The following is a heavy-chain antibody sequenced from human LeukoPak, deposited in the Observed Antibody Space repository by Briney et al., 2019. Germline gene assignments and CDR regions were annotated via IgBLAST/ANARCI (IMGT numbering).Heavy chain of an antibody. CDR2: MYDSGST. CDR3: ARHGGSYTFDF. CDR1: GGSISSYY. D-gene: IGHD1-26*01. V-gene: IGHV4-59*01. Sequence: PSETLSLTCTVSGGSISSYYWSWIRQPPGKGLESIGYMYDSGSTNYNPSLKSRVTISVDTSKNQFSLRLSSVTAADTAVYYCARHGGSYTFDFWGQGVLVTVSS. J-gene: IGHJ4*02.